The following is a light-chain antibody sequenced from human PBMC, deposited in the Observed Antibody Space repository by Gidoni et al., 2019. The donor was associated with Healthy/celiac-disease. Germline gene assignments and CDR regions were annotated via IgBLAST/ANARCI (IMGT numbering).Light chain of an antibody. V-gene: IGLV3-1*01. J-gene: IGLJ1*01. Sequence: SYELTQPHYVSVSPGQTASITCSGDKLGYKYACWYQQKPGQPPVLVIYQNSKRTSGIPERFSGSNSGNTATLTISGTQAMDEADYYCQAWDSSTGVFGTGTKVTVL. CDR1: KLGYKY. CDR3: QAWDSSTGV. CDR2: QNS.